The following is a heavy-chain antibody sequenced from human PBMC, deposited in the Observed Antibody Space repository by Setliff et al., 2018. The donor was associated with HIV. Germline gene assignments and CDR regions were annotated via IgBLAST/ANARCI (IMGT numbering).Heavy chain of an antibody. D-gene: IGHD6-19*01. Sequence: GGSLRLSCAASGFTFSSYSMNWVRQAPGKGLEWVSSISSSSSYIYYADSVKGRFTISRDNAKNSLYLKMNSLRAEDTAVYYCARGKPAMSGSLFDNWGQGTLVTVSS. V-gene: IGHV3-21*01. CDR3: ARGKPAMSGSLFDN. CDR2: ISSSSSYI. CDR1: GFTFSSYS. J-gene: IGHJ4*02.